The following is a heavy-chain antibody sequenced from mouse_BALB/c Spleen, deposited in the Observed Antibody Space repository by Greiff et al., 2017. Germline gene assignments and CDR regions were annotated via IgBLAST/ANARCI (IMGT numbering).Heavy chain of an antibody. J-gene: IGHJ2*01. CDR1: GFAFSSYD. CDR3: ARKASIDY. V-gene: IGHV5-12-1*01. Sequence: EVKVVESGGGLVKPGGSLKLSCAASGFAFSSYDMSWVRQTPEKRLEWVAYISSGGGSTYYPDTVKGRFTISRDNAKNTLYLQMSSLKSEDTAMYYCARKASIDYWGQGTTLTVSS. CDR2: ISSGGGST.